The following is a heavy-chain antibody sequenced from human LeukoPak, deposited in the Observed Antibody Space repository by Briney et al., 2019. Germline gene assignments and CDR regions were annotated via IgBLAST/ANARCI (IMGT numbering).Heavy chain of an antibody. J-gene: IGHJ3*02. D-gene: IGHD3-16*01. Sequence: GGSLRLSCAASGFTFSSYAMSWVRQAPGKRLEWVSAIGNSGGDTYYADSVKGRFTISRDNSKNTLYLQMNSLRADDTAVYYCVKDGRSYNSVWDPFDIWGQGTMVTVSS. CDR2: IGNSGGDT. CDR1: GFTFSSYA. V-gene: IGHV3-23*01. CDR3: VKDGRSYNSVWDPFDI.